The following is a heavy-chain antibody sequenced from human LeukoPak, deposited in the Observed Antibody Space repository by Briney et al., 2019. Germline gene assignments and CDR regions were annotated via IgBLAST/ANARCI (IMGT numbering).Heavy chain of an antibody. J-gene: IGHJ4*02. CDR2: IIPILGIA. D-gene: IGHD1-26*01. CDR1: GDTFSSCA. V-gene: IGHV1-69*04. Sequence: SVKVSCKASGDTFSSCAISWVRQAPGQGLEWMGRIIPILGIANYAQKFQGRVTITADKSTSTAYMELSSLRSEDTAVYYCARAGSLPTNYFDYWGQGTLVTVSS. CDR3: ARAGSLPTNYFDY.